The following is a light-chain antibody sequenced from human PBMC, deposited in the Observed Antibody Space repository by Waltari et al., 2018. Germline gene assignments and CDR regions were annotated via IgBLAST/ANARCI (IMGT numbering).Light chain of an antibody. Sequence: DIQMTQSPSSLSASVGDRVTITCRASQSISSYLNRYQQKPGKAPKLLIYAASSLQSGVPSRFSGSGSGTDFTLIISSLQPEDFATYYCQQSYSTPPTFGQGTKLEIK. CDR1: QSISSY. J-gene: IGKJ2*01. V-gene: IGKV1-39*01. CDR2: AAS. CDR3: QQSYSTPPT.